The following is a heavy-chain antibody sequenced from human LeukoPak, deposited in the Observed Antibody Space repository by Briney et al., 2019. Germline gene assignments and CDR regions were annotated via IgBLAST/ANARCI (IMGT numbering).Heavy chain of an antibody. CDR1: GYTFTSYG. V-gene: IGHV1-18*01. J-gene: IGHJ4*02. CDR2: ISAYNGNT. CDR3: AKSCLLSEMPIPFYFDH. Sequence: ASVKVSCKASGYTFTSYGISWVRQAPGQGLEWMGWISAYNGNTNYAQKLQGRVTMTTDTSTSTAYMELRSLRSDDTAVYYCAKSCLLSEMPIPFYFDHWGQGILVTVSS. D-gene: IGHD3-16*01.